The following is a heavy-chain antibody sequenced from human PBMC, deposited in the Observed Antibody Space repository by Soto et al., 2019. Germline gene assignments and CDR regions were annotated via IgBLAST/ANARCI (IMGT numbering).Heavy chain of an antibody. Sequence: QVQLVESGGGVVQPGRSLRLSCVASGFTFSNYGMHWVRQAPGKGPEWVAVIWYDGSNKDYADSVKGRFTISRDNSRNTLDLHMNSLRAEDTAVYYCASALETGDYWGQGTLVTVSS. D-gene: IGHD3-10*01. CDR1: GFTFSNYG. CDR3: ASALETGDY. V-gene: IGHV3-33*01. J-gene: IGHJ4*02. CDR2: IWYDGSNK.